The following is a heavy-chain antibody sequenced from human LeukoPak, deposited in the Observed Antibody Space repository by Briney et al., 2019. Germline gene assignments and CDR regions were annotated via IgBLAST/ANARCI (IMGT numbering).Heavy chain of an antibody. CDR2: IKQDGSEK. CDR1: GFTFSSYW. J-gene: IGHJ4*02. D-gene: IGHD2-15*01. Sequence: PGGSLRLSCAASGFTFSSYWMSWVRQAPGKGLEWVANIKQDGSEKYYVDSVKGRFTISRDNDKNSLYLQMNSLRAEDTAVYYCARWVVGVVVAAAYFDHWGQGTLVTVSS. CDR3: ARWVVGVVVAAAYFDH. V-gene: IGHV3-7*01.